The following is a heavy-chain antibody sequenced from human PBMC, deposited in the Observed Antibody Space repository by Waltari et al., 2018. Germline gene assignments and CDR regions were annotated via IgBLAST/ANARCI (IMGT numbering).Heavy chain of an antibody. J-gene: IGHJ5*02. Sequence: EVQLVQSGAEVKKPGESLNISCKASGYTFTNYWIGWVRQMPGKGLEWMGIIYPGDAAPRYNPPFQGQVTISADKSSSTAYLQWSSLKASDSATYYCARQLPRSAVIVVTGGWFDPWGQGTLVTVSS. CDR2: IYPGDAAP. D-gene: IGHD3-22*01. CDR3: ARQLPRSAVIVVTGGWFDP. CDR1: GYTFTNYW. V-gene: IGHV5-51*01.